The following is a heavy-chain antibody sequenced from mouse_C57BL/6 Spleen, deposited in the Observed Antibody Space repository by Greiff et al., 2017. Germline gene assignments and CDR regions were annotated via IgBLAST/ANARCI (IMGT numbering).Heavy chain of an antibody. Sequence: EVQRVESGGDLVKPGGSLKLSCAASGFTFSSYGMSWVRQTPDKRLEWVATISSGGSYTDYPDSVKGRFTISRDNAKNTLYLQMSSLKSEDTAMYYCASQGALITTVVDAMDYWGQGTSVTVSA. V-gene: IGHV5-6*01. CDR2: ISSGGSYT. J-gene: IGHJ4*01. CDR1: GFTFSSYG. D-gene: IGHD1-1*01. CDR3: ASQGALITTVVDAMDY.